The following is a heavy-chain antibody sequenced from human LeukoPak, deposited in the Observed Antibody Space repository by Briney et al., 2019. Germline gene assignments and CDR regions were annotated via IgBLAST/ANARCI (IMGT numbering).Heavy chain of an antibody. D-gene: IGHD6-19*01. CDR1: GFTFSSYS. V-gene: IGHV3-21*01. CDR2: ISSSSSYI. J-gene: IGHJ4*02. Sequence: PGGSLRLSCAASGFTFSSYSMNWVRQAPGKGLEWVSSISSSSSYIYYADSVKGRFTISRDNAKNSLYLQMNSLRAEDTAVYYRARREAQTWLVRDYWGQGTLVTVSS. CDR3: ARREAQTWLVRDY.